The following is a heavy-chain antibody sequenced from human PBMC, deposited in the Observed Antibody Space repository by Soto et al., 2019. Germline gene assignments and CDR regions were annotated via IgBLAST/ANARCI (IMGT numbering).Heavy chain of an antibody. J-gene: IGHJ4*02. CDR2: IIPIFGTA. V-gene: IGHV1-69*06. CDR1: GGTFSSYA. CDR3: AASYSSGWKLFDY. Sequence: SVKVSCKASGGTFSSYAISWVRQAPGQGLEWMGGIIPIFGTANYAQKFQGRVTITADKSTSTAYMELNSLRSEDTAVYYCAASYSSGWKLFDYWGQGTLVTVSS. D-gene: IGHD6-19*01.